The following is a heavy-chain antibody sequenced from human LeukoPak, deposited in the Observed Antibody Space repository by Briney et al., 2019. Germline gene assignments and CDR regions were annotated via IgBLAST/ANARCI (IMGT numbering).Heavy chain of an antibody. J-gene: IGHJ4*02. D-gene: IGHD3-3*01. CDR3: ARGHYDFWSGYAPYFDY. CDR1: GGSISSGDYY. Sequence: SETLSLTCTVSGGSISSGDYYWSWIRQPPGKGLEWIGYIYYSGSTYYNPSLKSRVTISVDTSKNQFSLKLSSVTAADTAVYYCARGHYDFWSGYAPYFDYWGQGTLVTVSS. CDR2: IYYSGST. V-gene: IGHV4-30-4*08.